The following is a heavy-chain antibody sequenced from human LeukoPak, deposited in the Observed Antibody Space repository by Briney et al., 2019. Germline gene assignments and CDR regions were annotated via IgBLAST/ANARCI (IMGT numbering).Heavy chain of an antibody. V-gene: IGHV1-18*01. Sequence: ASVKVPCKASGYTFTSYGISWVRQAPGQGLEWMGWISAYNGNTNYAQKLQGRVTMTTDTSTSTAYMALRSLRSDDTAVYYCARDGVDFWSGYYAAGSTYYFDYWGQGTLVTVSS. J-gene: IGHJ4*02. D-gene: IGHD3-3*01. CDR1: GYTFTSYG. CDR2: ISAYNGNT. CDR3: ARDGVDFWSGYYAAGSTYYFDY.